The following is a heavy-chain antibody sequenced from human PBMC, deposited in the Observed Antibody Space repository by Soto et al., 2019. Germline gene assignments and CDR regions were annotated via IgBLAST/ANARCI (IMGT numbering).Heavy chain of an antibody. CDR2: IYHSGST. J-gene: IGHJ4*02. CDR1: GGSISSGGYS. D-gene: IGHD3-10*01. V-gene: IGHV4-30-2*01. CDR3: ARVLEPNLGVFDY. Sequence: QLQLQESGSGLVKPSQTLSLTCAVSGGSISSGGYSWSWIRQPPGKGLEWIGYIYHSGSTYYNPSPKRRVTISVDRSKNQFSLKLSSVTAADTAVYYCARVLEPNLGVFDYWGQGTLVTVSS.